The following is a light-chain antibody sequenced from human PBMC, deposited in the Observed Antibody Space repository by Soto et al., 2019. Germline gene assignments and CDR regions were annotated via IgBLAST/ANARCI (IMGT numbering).Light chain of an antibody. CDR2: GAS. V-gene: IGKV3-20*01. J-gene: IGKJ2*01. CDR1: QSVSSSY. CDR3: QQYGSSPRYT. Sequence: EIVLTQSPGTLSLSPGERATLSCRASQSVSSSYLAWYQQKPGQAPRLLIYGASSRATGIPDRFSGSGSGPDFTLTISRLEPEDFTVSYCQQYGSSPRYTFGQGTKLEIK.